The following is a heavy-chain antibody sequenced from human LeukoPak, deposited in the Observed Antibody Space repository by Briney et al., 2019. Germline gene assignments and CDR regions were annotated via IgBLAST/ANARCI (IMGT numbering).Heavy chain of an antibody. J-gene: IGHJ4*02. CDR1: GGSISSSSFY. CDR2: IFYSGST. D-gene: IGHD6-13*01. CDR3: ARHSGPCASSWFDY. Sequence: SETLSLTCTVSGGSISSSSFYWGWIRQPPGKGLEWIGSIFYSGSTSYNPSLKSRVTISVDTSKNQFSLKLSSVTAADTAVYYCARHSGPCASSWFDYWGQGTLVTVSS. V-gene: IGHV4-39*01.